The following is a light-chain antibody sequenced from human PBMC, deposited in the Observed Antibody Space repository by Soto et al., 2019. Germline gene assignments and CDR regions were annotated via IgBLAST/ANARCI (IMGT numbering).Light chain of an antibody. CDR1: QNINRY. V-gene: IGKV1-5*01. Sequence: LSEFVGDTVTITCRASQNINRYLAWYQQKPGKAPKLLIYDSSTLERGVPSRFNGSGSATAFTLTISSLQPEDFATYYCQQYYTSSPLTFGGGTKVDIK. CDR3: QQYYTSSPLT. CDR2: DSS. J-gene: IGKJ4*01.